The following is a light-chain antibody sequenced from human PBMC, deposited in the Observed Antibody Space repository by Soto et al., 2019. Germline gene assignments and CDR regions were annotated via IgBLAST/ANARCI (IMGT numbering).Light chain of an antibody. J-gene: IGKJ2*01. Sequence: EVVLTQSPGTLSLSPGERATLSCRASQSVSNNYLAWYQQKPGQAPRLLIFGSSDRATGIPDRFSGSGSGTEFTLTISRLEPEDFAMYYCHQYGSSPPYTFGLGTKLEIK. CDR1: QSVSNNY. CDR2: GSS. CDR3: HQYGSSPPYT. V-gene: IGKV3-20*01.